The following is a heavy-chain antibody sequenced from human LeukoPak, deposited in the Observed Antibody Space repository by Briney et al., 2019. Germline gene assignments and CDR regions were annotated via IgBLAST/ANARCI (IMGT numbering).Heavy chain of an antibody. Sequence: PGGSLRLSCAASGFSFGSYGIHWVRQAPGKGLEWVAVISYDGSNKYYADSVKGRFTISRDNSKNMLYLQMNSLRAEDTAVYYCARVDSSGWLVYGMDVWGQGTTVTVSS. J-gene: IGHJ6*02. CDR3: ARVDSSGWLVYGMDV. D-gene: IGHD6-19*01. V-gene: IGHV3-30*03. CDR1: GFSFGSYG. CDR2: ISYDGSNK.